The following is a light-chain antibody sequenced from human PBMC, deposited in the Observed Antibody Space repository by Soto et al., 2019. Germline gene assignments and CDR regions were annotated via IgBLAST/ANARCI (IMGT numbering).Light chain of an antibody. V-gene: IGLV1-40*01. CDR2: GND. CDR3: QSYDSSLRVV. J-gene: IGLJ2*01. Sequence: QSVLTQPPSVSGAPGQWVTISCTGSSSNIGAGYDVHWYQQIPGTAPKLLIYGNDNRPSGVPDRFSGSKSGTSASLAITGLQAEDEADYYCQSYDSSLRVVFGGGTKVTVL. CDR1: SSNIGAGYD.